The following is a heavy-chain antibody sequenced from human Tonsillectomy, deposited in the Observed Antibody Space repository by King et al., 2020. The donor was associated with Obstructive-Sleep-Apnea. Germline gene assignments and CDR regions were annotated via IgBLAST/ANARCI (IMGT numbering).Heavy chain of an antibody. J-gene: IGHJ3*02. CDR2: IYYSGST. V-gene: IGHV4-59*08. CDR1: GGSISSYY. Sequence: VQLQESGPGLVKPSETLSLTCTVSGGSISSYYWSWIRQPPGKGLEWIGYIYYSGSTNYNPSLKSRVTISVDTSKNQFSLRLSPVTAADTAVYHCAGPSGYCSSTSCYGSLGAFDIWGQGTMVTVSS. CDR3: AGPSGYCSSTSCYGSLGAFDI. D-gene: IGHD2-2*01.